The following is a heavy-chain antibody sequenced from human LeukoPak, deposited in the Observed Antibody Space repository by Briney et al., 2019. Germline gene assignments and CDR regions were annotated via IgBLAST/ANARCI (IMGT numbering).Heavy chain of an antibody. D-gene: IGHD1-26*01. CDR3: AGGSRLLSPIDY. CDR1: GVSISSYY. J-gene: IGHJ4*02. CDR2: IYYSGST. V-gene: IGHV4-59*01. Sequence: SETLSLTCTVSGVSISSYYWSWIRQPPGKGLEWIGYIYYSGSTNYNPSLKSRVTISVDTSKNQFSLKLSSVTAADTAVYYCAGGSRLLSPIDYWGQGTLVTVSS.